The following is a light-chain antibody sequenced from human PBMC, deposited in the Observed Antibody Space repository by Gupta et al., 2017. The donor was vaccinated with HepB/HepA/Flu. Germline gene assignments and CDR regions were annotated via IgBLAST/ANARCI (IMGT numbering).Light chain of an antibody. CDR2: RAS. CDR3: QEVSGSSWT. Sequence: DNQMTQSPSTLSASVGDRVTITCRASQSISDWLAWYQQKPGKAPNLLIYRASTLESGVPSRFSGSGSGTEFTLTISSLRPDDFATYYCQEVSGSSWTFGQGTKVEIK. J-gene: IGKJ1*01. CDR1: QSISDW. V-gene: IGKV1-5*03.